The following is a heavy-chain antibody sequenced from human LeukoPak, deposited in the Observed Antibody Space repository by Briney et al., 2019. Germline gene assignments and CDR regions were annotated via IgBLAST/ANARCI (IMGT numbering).Heavy chain of an antibody. CDR1: GFTFSSYW. J-gene: IGHJ1*01. V-gene: IGHV3-7*01. CDR2: IKQDGSEK. Sequence: GGSLRLSCAASGFTFSSYWMSWVRQAPGKGLEWVANIKQDGSEKYYVYSVKGRFTISRDNAKNSLYLQMNSLRAEDTAVYYCAREVYCSSTSCYTGYFQHWGQGTLVTVSS. D-gene: IGHD2-2*02. CDR3: AREVYCSSTSCYTGYFQH.